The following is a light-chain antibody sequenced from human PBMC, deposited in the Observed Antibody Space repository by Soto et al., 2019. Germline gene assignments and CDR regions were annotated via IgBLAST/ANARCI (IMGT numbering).Light chain of an antibody. J-gene: IGKJ1*01. CDR3: QHYNTYSRT. CDR1: QSISSY. Sequence: IKMTQSPSSLSASVGDRVTITCRESQSISSYLNWYQQKPGKAPKLLIYDASSLESGVPSRFRGSGSGTEFTLTISSLQPDDFATYYCQHYNTYSRTFGLGTKVDI. CDR2: DAS. V-gene: IGKV1-5*01.